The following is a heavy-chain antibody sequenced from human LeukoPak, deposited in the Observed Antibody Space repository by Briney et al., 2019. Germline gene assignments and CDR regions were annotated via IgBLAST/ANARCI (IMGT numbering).Heavy chain of an antibody. CDR2: IYYSGST. D-gene: IGHD1-26*01. CDR3: ARGGESGSSDFDY. J-gene: IGHJ4*02. CDR1: GGSISSSSYY. V-gene: IGHV4-39*07. Sequence: PSETLSLTCTVSGGSISSSSYYWGWIRQPPGKGLEWIGSIYYSGSTYYNPSLKSRVTISVDTSKNQFSLKLSSVTAADTAVYYCARGGESGSSDFDYWGQGTLVTVSS.